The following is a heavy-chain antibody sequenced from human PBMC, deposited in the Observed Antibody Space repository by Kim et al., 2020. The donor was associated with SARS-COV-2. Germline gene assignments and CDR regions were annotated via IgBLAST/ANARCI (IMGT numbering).Heavy chain of an antibody. D-gene: IGHD6-19*01. CDR2: INHSGST. Sequence: SETLSLTCAVYGGSFSGYYWSWIRQPPGKGLEWIGEINHSGSTNYNPSLKSRVTISVDTSKNQFSLKLSSVTAADTAVYYCASYRMSSGRPLAADYWGQGTLVTVSS. J-gene: IGHJ4*02. CDR3: ASYRMSSGRPLAADY. CDR1: GGSFSGYY. V-gene: IGHV4-34*01.